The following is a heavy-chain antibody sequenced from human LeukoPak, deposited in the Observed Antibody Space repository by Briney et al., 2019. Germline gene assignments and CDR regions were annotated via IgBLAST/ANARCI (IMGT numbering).Heavy chain of an antibody. J-gene: IGHJ4*02. D-gene: IGHD4-17*01. V-gene: IGHV4-34*01. CDR2: INHSGIT. Sequence: SETLSLTCAVYGGSFSYYYWSWIRQPTGKGLEWIGEINHSGITNYNPSLKSRVTISADTSKNQFSLKLTSVTAADTAVYYCANPARDFADSGAITWWGQGTLVTVSS. CDR3: ANPARDFADSGAITW. CDR1: GGSFSYYY.